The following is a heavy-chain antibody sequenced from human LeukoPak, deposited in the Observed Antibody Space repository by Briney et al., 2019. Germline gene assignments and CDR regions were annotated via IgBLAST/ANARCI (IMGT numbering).Heavy chain of an antibody. CDR3: AEGSGDTLLGDYSPFDS. J-gene: IGHJ4*02. V-gene: IGHV3-66*01. D-gene: IGHD4-17*01. CDR2: IFSSRNT. CDR1: GFTVSSSY. Sequence: GGSLRLSCAASGFTVSSSYMHWVRQAPGKGLEWLSVIFSSRNTFYADSVKGRFTISRDNSKNTLYLQMSSLRAQDTAVYYCAEGSGDTLLGDYSPFDSWGQGTLVTVSS.